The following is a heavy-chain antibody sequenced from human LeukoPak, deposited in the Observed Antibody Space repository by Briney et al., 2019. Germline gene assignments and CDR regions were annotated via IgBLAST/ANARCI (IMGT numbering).Heavy chain of an antibody. Sequence: PGGSLGLSCAASGFTVSSNYMSWVRQAPGKGLEWVSVIYSGGSTYYADSVKGRFTISRDNSKNTLYLQMNSLRAEDTAMYYCARAVAGLIDYWGQGTLVTVSS. V-gene: IGHV3-66*01. CDR2: IYSGGST. CDR3: ARAVAGLIDY. J-gene: IGHJ4*02. CDR1: GFTVSSNY. D-gene: IGHD6-19*01.